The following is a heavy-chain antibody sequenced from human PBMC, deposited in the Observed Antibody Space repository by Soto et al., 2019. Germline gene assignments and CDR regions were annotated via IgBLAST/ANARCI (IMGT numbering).Heavy chain of an antibody. CDR2: IKQDGSEK. CDR3: ARLSGLVYGRYYYYYGMDV. CDR1: GFTFSSYW. Sequence: LRLSCAASGFTFSSYWMSWVRQAPGKGLEWVANIKQDGSEKYYVDSVKGRFTISRDNAKNSLYLQMNSLRAEDTAVYYCARLSGLVYGRYYYYYGMDVWGQGTTVTVSS. J-gene: IGHJ6*02. D-gene: IGHD2-8*01. V-gene: IGHV3-7*01.